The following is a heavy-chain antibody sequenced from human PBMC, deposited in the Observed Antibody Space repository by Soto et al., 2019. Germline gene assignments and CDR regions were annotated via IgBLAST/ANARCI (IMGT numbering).Heavy chain of an antibody. Sequence: PGVSLRPSCAASLAGFSGCAMSWVRQAPGEGPEWVSYISHTGDATYYADAGKGGSTSSWVSSKKTLYLQMTTLRADDTAEYYCLTWSHEVLTGPDGYGMDVWGQGTTVTVSS. J-gene: IGHJ6*02. CDR1: LAGFSGCA. D-gene: IGHD3-9*01. V-gene: IGHV3-23*01. CDR2: ISHTGDAT. CDR3: LTWSHEVLTGPDGYGMDV.